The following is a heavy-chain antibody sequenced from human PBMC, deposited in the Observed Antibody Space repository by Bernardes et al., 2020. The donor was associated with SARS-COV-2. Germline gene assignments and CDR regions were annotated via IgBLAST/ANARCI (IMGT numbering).Heavy chain of an antibody. CDR1: GYTFSDFG. CDR3: ARAGSVGYSYGFSYYYGMDV. CDR2: ISGHNGDT. D-gene: IGHD5-18*01. J-gene: IGHJ6*02. V-gene: IGHV1-18*01. Sequence: ASVKVSCKTSGYTFSDFGLSWVRQAPGQGLEWMGWISGHNGDTKYAQKFQGRVTMTTDTPTSTAYMEMRRLRSDDTAIYYCARAGSVGYSYGFSYYYGMDVWGQGTTVTVSS.